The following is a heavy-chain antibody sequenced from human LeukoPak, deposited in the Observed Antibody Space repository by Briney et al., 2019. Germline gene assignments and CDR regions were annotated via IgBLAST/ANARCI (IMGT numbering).Heavy chain of an antibody. Sequence: GGSLRLSCAVSGFTFSSYSMNWVRQAPGKGLEWVSFISTSSIYIYYADSVKGLFTISRDNAKNSLYLQMNSLRAEDTAVYYCARVPPNTVTTLQYFDYWGQGTLVTVSS. CDR2: ISTSSIYI. CDR3: ARVPPNTVTTLQYFDY. CDR1: GFTFSSYS. V-gene: IGHV3-21*01. J-gene: IGHJ4*02. D-gene: IGHD4-17*01.